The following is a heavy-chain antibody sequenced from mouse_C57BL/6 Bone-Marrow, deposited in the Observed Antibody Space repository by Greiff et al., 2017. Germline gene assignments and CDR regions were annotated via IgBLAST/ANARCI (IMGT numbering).Heavy chain of an antibody. J-gene: IGHJ4*01. V-gene: IGHV1-81*01. Sequence: QVQLKESGAELARPGASVKLSCKASGYTFTSYGISWVKQRTGQGLEWIGEIYPRSGNTYYNEKFKGKATLTADKSSSTAYMELRSLTSEDSAVYLCASVGQSSYAMDYWGQGTSVTVSS. CDR3: ASVGQSSYAMDY. CDR2: IYPRSGNT. D-gene: IGHD3-3*01. CDR1: GYTFTSYG.